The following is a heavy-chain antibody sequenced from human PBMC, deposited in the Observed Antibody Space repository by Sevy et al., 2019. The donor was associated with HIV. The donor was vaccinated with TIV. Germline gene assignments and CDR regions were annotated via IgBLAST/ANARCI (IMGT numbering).Heavy chain of an antibody. J-gene: IGHJ5*02. D-gene: IGHD2-15*01. Sequence: SETLSLTCAVYGGSFSGYYWSWIRQPPGKGLEWIGEINHRGSTNYNPSLKSRVTISVDTSKNQFSLKLSSVTAADTAVYYCARGWLDIVVVVAARRSWFDPWGQGTLVTVSS. CDR1: GGSFSGYY. CDR2: INHRGST. CDR3: ARGWLDIVVVVAARRSWFDP. V-gene: IGHV4-34*01.